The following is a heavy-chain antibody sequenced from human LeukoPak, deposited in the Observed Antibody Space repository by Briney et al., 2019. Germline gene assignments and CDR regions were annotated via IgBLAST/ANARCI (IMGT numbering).Heavy chain of an antibody. CDR3: AKGRQVVATIPPYFDY. J-gene: IGHJ4*02. CDR1: GFTLSNYA. Sequence: GGSLRLSCAASGFTLSNYAMNWVRQAPGKGLEWVSAITGGGGSTYYADSVKGRFTISRDNSKNTLYLQMNSLRVEDTAVYYCAKGRQVVATIPPYFDYWGQGALVTVSS. CDR2: ITGGGGST. D-gene: IGHD2-15*01. V-gene: IGHV3-23*01.